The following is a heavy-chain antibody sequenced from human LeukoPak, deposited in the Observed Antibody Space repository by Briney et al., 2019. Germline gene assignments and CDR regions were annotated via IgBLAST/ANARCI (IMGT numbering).Heavy chain of an antibody. J-gene: IGHJ4*02. Sequence: GGSLRLSCAASGFTFSGYGMHWVRQAPGKGLEWVAVISYDGSNKYYADSVKGRFTISRDNSKNTLYLQMNSLRAEDTAVYYCAKGGYSSSWYFDYWGQGTLVTVSS. D-gene: IGHD6-13*01. V-gene: IGHV3-30*18. CDR2: ISYDGSNK. CDR3: AKGGYSSSWYFDY. CDR1: GFTFSGYG.